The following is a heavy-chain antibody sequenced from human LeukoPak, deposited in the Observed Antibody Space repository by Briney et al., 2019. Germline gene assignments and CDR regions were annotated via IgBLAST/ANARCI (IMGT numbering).Heavy chain of an antibody. Sequence: RQAXXXXXVWXXRIKGDGSSTDYADSVRGRFTISRDNAKNTLLLQMNSLRAEDTAVYYCAKDEGYYDSSGYLDYWGQGTLVTVSS. D-gene: IGHD3-22*01. J-gene: IGHJ4*02. V-gene: IGHV3-74*01. CDR2: IKGDGSST. CDR3: AKDEGYYDSSGYLDY.